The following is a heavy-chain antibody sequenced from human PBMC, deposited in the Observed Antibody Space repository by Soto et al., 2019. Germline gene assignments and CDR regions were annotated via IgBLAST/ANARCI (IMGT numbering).Heavy chain of an antibody. J-gene: IGHJ4*02. CDR1: GYTFTTYY. Sequence: ASVKVSCKTSGYTFTTYYIHWVRQAPGQGLEWMGMINPSGRTTGYAQKFQGRVTMTRDTSTSTVYMELSSLRSEDTAVYYCARSIVVVTALDYWGQGTLVTVSS. CDR2: INPSGRTT. V-gene: IGHV1-46*01. D-gene: IGHD2-21*02. CDR3: ARSIVVVTALDY.